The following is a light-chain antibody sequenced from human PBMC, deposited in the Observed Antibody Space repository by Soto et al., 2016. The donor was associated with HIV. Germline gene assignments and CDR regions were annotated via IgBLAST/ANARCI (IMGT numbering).Light chain of an antibody. CDR1: KLGDKY. V-gene: IGLV3-1*01. Sequence: SYELTQPPSVSVSPGQTASITCSGDKLGDKYACWYQQKPGQSPVLVIYQDSKRPSGISERFSGSNSGNTATLTISGTQAMDEADYYCQAWDSSTWVFGGGTKLTV. CDR3: QAWDSSTWV. J-gene: IGLJ3*02. CDR2: QDS.